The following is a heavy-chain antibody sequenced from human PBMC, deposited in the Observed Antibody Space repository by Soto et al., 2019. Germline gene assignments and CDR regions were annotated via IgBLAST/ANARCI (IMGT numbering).Heavy chain of an antibody. J-gene: IGHJ6*02. CDR1: GGTISSSSYY. Sequence: SETLSLTCTVSGGTISSSSYYWGWIRQPPGKGLEWIGSIYYSGSTYYNPSLKSRVTISVDTSKNQFSLKLSSVTAADTAVYYCARLRRLLESSDVWGQGTTVTVSS. V-gene: IGHV4-39*01. CDR2: IYYSGST. D-gene: IGHD3-3*01. CDR3: ARLRRLLESSDV.